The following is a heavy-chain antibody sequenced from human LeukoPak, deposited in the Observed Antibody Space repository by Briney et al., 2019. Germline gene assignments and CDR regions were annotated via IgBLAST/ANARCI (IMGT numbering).Heavy chain of an antibody. CDR1: GGSISSYY. CDR2: IYYSGST. J-gene: IGHJ6*02. CDR3: AREGGSGWYGFLDYYYGMDV. D-gene: IGHD6-19*01. Sequence: SETLSLTCTVSGGSISSYYWSWIRQPPGKRLEWIGYIYYSGSTNYNPSLKSRVTISVDTSKNQFSLKLSSVTAADTAVYYCAREGGSGWYGFLDYYYGMDVWGQGTTVTVSS. V-gene: IGHV4-59*01.